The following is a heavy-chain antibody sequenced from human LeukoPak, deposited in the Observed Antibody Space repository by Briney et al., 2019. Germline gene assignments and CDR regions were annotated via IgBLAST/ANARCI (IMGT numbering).Heavy chain of an antibody. J-gene: IGHJ4*02. D-gene: IGHD5/OR15-5a*01. CDR1: GFTFSTYG. V-gene: IGHV3-30*19. CDR2: ISYDGSNK. CDR3: ARTAVYPPYYFDY. Sequence: GGSLRLSCEVSGFTFSTYGMHWVRQAPGKGLEWVAVISYDGSNKYYADSVKGRFTISRDNSKNTLYLQMNSLRAEDTAVYYCARTAVYPPYYFDYWGQGTLVTVSS.